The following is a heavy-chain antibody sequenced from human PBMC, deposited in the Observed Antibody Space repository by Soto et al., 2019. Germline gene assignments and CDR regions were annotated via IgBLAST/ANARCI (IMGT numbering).Heavy chain of an antibody. V-gene: IGHV3-21*01. CDR1: GFTFSSYS. CDR3: ATVTRSGWD. J-gene: IGHJ4*02. D-gene: IGHD6-19*01. Sequence: EVQLVESGGGLVKPGGSLRVSCAASGFTFSSYSMNWVRQAPGKGLEWVSTISGSSRYIYYADAVKGRFTIARDNAKHSLYLQMNSLRVEDTAVYNLATVTRSGWDWGQGALVTVSS. CDR2: ISGSSRYI.